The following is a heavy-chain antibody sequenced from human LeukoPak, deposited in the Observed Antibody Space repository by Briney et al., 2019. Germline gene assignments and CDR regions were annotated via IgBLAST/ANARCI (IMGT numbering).Heavy chain of an antibody. V-gene: IGHV4-59*08. D-gene: IGHD3-10*01. CDR1: GGSISSYY. CDR3: ARHLAHFFGSDTYYDAFDI. J-gene: IGHJ3*02. CDR2: IYYSGST. Sequence: PSETLSLTCTVSGGSISSYYWSWIRQPPGKGLEWIGYIYYSGSTNYNPSLKSRVTISLDTSKKHFSLKLWSVTAADTAVYYCARHLAHFFGSDTYYDAFDIWGQGTMVTVSS.